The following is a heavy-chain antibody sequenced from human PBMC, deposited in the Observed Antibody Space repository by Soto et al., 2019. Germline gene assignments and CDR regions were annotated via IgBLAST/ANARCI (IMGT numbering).Heavy chain of an antibody. D-gene: IGHD3-10*01. J-gene: IGHJ4*02. V-gene: IGHV3-15*07. CDR3: TTQLLWFGELLSTSFDY. Sequence: EVQLVESGGGLVKPGGSLRLSCAASGFTFSNAWMKWVRQAPGKGLEWVGRIKSKTDGGTTDYAAPVKGRFTISRDDSKNTLYLQMNSLKTEDTAVYYCTTQLLWFGELLSTSFDYWGQGTLVTVSS. CDR2: IKSKTDGGTT. CDR1: GFTFSNAW.